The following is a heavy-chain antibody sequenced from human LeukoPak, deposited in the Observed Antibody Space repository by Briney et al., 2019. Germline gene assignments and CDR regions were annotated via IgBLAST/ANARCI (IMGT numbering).Heavy chain of an antibody. CDR3: ATAAISKCSSTSCYESIFNYYYYYMDV. CDR2: VDPEDGET. CDR1: GYTFTDYY. Sequence: ASVKVSCKVSGYTFTDYYMHWVQQAPGRGLEWMGLVDPEDGETIYAEKFQGRVTITADTSTDTAYMELSSLRSEDTAVYYCATAAISKCSSTSCYESIFNYYYYYMDVWGKGTTVTVSS. V-gene: IGHV1-69-2*01. D-gene: IGHD2-2*01. J-gene: IGHJ6*03.